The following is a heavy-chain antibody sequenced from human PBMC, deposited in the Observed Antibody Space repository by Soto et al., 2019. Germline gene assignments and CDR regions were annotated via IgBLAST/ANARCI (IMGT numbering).Heavy chain of an antibody. J-gene: IGHJ3*02. CDR1: GFTFSSYG. D-gene: IGHD4-17*01. V-gene: IGHV3-33*01. CDR3: ARDRSSLGDYVGAFDI. Sequence: QVQLVESGGGVVQPGRSLRLSCAASGFTFSSYGMHWVRQAPGKGLEWVAVIWYDGSNKYYADSVKGRFTISRDNSKNTLYPQMNSLRAEDTAVYYCARDRSSLGDYVGAFDIWGQGTMVTVSS. CDR2: IWYDGSNK.